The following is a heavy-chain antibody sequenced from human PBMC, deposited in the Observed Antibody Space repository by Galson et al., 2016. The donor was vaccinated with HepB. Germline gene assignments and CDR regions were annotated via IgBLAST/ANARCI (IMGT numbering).Heavy chain of an antibody. CDR3: TRDLGYGSSRF. CDR2: IRSKVYGGAT. CDR1: GFAFGDYT. D-gene: IGHD2-2*01. Sequence: SLRLSCATSGFAFGDYTLSWFRQAPGKGLEWIGFIRSKVYGGATEYAASVKGRSTISRDDSKSIAYLQLNSLKTEDTGVYYCTRDLGYGSSRFWGQGTLVTVSS. V-gene: IGHV3-49*03. J-gene: IGHJ4*02.